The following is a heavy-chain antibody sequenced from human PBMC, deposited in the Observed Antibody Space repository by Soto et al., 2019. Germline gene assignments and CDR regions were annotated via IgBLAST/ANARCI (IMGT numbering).Heavy chain of an antibody. CDR2: IWYDGSNK. J-gene: IGHJ4*02. CDR3: AREFPDSTPVDY. CDR1: GFTFSSYA. Sequence: PGGSLRLSCAASGFTFSSYAMHWVRQAPGKGLEWVAVIWYDGSNKYYADSVKGRFTISRDNSKNTLYLQMNSLRAEDTAVYYCAREFPDSTPVDYWGQGTLVTVSS. V-gene: IGHV3-33*08.